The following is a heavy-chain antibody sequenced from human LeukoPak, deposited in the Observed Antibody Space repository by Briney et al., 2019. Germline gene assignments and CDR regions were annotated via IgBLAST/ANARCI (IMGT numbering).Heavy chain of an antibody. CDR3: ARVAGWHWFDP. CDR2: IRPSGDNT. V-gene: IGHV3-23*01. Sequence: GGSLRLSCAASGFTFSSYDMTWVRQAPGRGLEWVSSIRPSGDNTCYGDSVKGRFTISRGNSKNTVYLQMNNMRVDDTAVYYCARVAGWHWFDPWGQGTLVTVSS. CDR1: GFTFSSYD. D-gene: IGHD6-19*01. J-gene: IGHJ5*02.